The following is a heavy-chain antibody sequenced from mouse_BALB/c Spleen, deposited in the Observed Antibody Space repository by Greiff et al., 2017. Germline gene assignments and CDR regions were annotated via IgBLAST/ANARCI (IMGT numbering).Heavy chain of an antibody. Sequence: EVQLVESGGGLVQPGGSLRLSCATSGFTFTDYYMSWVRQPPGKALEWLGFIRNKANGYTTEYSASVKGRFTISRDNSQSILYLQMNTLRAEDSAAYYCARAFYDGYTFAYWGQGTTLTVSS. CDR3: ARAFYDGYTFAY. CDR1: GFTFTDYY. J-gene: IGHJ2*01. CDR2: IRNKANGYTT. D-gene: IGHD2-3*01. V-gene: IGHV7-3*02.